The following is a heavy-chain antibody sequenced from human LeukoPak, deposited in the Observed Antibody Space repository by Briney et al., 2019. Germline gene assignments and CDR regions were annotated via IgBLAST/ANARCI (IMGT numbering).Heavy chain of an antibody. CDR2: ISYDGSNK. J-gene: IGHJ4*02. CDR1: GFTFSSYA. Sequence: PGGSLRLSCAASGFTFSSYAMHWVRQAPGKGLEWVAVISYDGSNKYYADSVKGRFTISRDNSKNTLYLQMNSLRAEDTAVYYCARSAGTGCYFDYWGQGTLVTVSS. V-gene: IGHV3-30-3*01. CDR3: ARSAGTGCYFDY. D-gene: IGHD6-19*01.